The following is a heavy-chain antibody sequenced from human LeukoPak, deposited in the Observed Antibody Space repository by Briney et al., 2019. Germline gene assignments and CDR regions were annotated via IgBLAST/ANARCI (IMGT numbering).Heavy chain of an antibody. CDR3: AKGLEWFHYYYYYMDV. D-gene: IGHD3-3*01. J-gene: IGHJ6*03. CDR2: IRYDGSNK. Sequence: GGSLRLSCAASGFTFSSYGMHWVRQAPGKGLEWVAFIRYDGSNKYYADSVKGRFTISRDNSKNTLYLQMNSLRAEDTAVYYCAKGLEWFHYYYYYMDVWGKGTTVTVSS. V-gene: IGHV3-30*02. CDR1: GFTFSSYG.